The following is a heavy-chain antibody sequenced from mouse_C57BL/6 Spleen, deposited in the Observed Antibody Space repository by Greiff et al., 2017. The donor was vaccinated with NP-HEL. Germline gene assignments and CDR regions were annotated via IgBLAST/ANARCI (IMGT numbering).Heavy chain of an antibody. V-gene: IGHV5-17*01. J-gene: IGHJ2*01. D-gene: IGHD2-4*01. CDR3: ARPSDYDYFDY. CDR2: ISSGSSTI. Sequence: EVKVEESGGGLVKPGGSLKLSCAASGFTFSDYGMHWVRQAPEKGLEWVAYISSGSSTIYYADTVKGRFTISRDNAKNTLFLQMTSLRSEDTAMYYCARPSDYDYFDYWGQGTTLTVSS. CDR1: GFTFSDYG.